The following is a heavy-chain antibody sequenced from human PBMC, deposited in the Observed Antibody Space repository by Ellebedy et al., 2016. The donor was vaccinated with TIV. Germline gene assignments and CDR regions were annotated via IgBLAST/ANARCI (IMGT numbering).Heavy chain of an antibody. J-gene: IGHJ4*02. CDR2: ISSSSTTI. CDR1: GFTFSNYN. Sequence: GESLKISCAASGFTFSNYNINWVRQAPGKGLEWVSYISSSSTTIYYADSVKGRFTISRDNAKNLLYLQMNSLRDEDTAVYYCARDPGGGSGWYYFDYWGQGTLVTVSP. CDR3: ARDPGGGSGWYYFDY. D-gene: IGHD6-19*01. V-gene: IGHV3-48*02.